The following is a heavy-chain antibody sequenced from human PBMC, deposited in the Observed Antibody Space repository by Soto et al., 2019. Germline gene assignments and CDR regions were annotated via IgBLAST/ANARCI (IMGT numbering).Heavy chain of an antibody. Sequence: PSETLSLTCTVSGGSISGYYWNWIRQPPGKGLEWIGNLHYSGSTNYNPSLRSRITISVDTSKNQFSLKVDSLTAADTAVYYCARGIDFYDSSGFPPYLDHWGQGTLVTVS. CDR3: ARGIDFYDSSGFPPYLDH. CDR2: LHYSGST. D-gene: IGHD3-22*01. J-gene: IGHJ4*02. CDR1: GGSISGYY. V-gene: IGHV4-59*01.